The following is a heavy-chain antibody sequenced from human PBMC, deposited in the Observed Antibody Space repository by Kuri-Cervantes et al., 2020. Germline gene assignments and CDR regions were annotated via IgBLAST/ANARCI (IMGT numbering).Heavy chain of an antibody. CDR1: GLAFSRSW. CDR2: INNDGRSL. D-gene: IGHD4-11*01. V-gene: IGHV3-74*01. Sequence: GGSLRLSCTVSGLAFSRSWIHWVRQAPGKGLVWVSSINNDGRSLNYADSVEGRFTISRDNAKNSLSLQMDSLRPEDTAIYYCARDGSYKNYRDYYFMDVWGKGTTVTVSS. CDR3: ARDGSYKNYRDYYFMDV. J-gene: IGHJ6*03.